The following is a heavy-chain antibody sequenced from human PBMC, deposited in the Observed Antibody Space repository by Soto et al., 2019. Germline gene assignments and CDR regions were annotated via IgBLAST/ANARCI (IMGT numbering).Heavy chain of an antibody. CDR3: ARGGSGYTWFNEF. Sequence: QEQLVQSGAEVKKPGSSVKVSCKASGGLFSSYPISWVRQVPGQGLEWMGGIIPVFQTAYYTQRFQGRVTITADESTNTAYMELSSLRSEDTAIYYCARGGSGYTWFNEFWGQGTLFNVSS. CDR2: IIPVFQTA. D-gene: IGHD3-22*01. J-gene: IGHJ4*02. V-gene: IGHV1-69*01. CDR1: GGLFSSYP.